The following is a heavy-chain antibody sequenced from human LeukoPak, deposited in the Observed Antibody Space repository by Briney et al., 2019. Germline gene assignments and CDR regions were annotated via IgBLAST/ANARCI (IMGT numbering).Heavy chain of an antibody. D-gene: IGHD2-15*01. CDR1: GGSFRSYY. CDR3: ASTSGYCSGGNCYSAFDY. V-gene: IGHV4-59*01. CDR2: IYYSGST. J-gene: IGHJ4*02. Sequence: SETLSLTCTVSGGSFRSYYWSWIRQSPGKVLEWIGYIYYSGSTNYNPSLKSRLTISVDTSNNQFSLKLSSVTAADTAVYYCASTSGYCSGGNCYSAFDYWGQGTLVTVSS.